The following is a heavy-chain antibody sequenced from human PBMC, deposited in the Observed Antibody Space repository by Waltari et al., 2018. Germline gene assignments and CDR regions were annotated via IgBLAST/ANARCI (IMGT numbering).Heavy chain of an antibody. V-gene: IGHV4-34*01. Sequence: QVQLQQWGAGLLKPSETLSLTCAVYGGSFSGYYWSWIRPPPGKGLEWIGEINHSGSTNHNPSLKSRVTISVDTSKNQFSLKLSSVTAADTAVYYCARTGDYYDSSGYPPGVYYFDYWGQGTLVTVSS. CDR2: INHSGST. CDR3: ARTGDYYDSSGYPPGVYYFDY. D-gene: IGHD3-22*01. J-gene: IGHJ4*02. CDR1: GGSFSGYY.